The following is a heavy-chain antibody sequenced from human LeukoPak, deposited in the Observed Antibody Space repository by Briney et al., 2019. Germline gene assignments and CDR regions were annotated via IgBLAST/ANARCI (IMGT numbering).Heavy chain of an antibody. V-gene: IGHV4-59*12. Sequence: SETLSLTCNVSGGSISSYYWSWIRQPPGKGLEWIGYIYYSGSTNYNPSLKSRVTISVDTSKNQFSLKLSSVTAADTAVYYCARGKLRTYYYYGMDVWGQGTTVTVSS. CDR1: GGSISSYY. J-gene: IGHJ6*02. CDR2: IYYSGST. D-gene: IGHD5-24*01. CDR3: ARGKLRTYYYYGMDV.